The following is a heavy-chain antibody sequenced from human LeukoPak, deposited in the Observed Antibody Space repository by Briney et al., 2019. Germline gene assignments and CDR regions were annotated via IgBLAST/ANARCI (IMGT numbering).Heavy chain of an antibody. CDR2: IYSSGST. D-gene: IGHD1-20*01. J-gene: IGHJ4*02. CDR3: ARAYNWNDGADY. CDR1: GGSISGYH. Sequence: SETLSLTCTVSGGSISGYHWSWIRQPPGKGLEWIGYIYSSGSTNYNPSLKSRVTISMDTSKNQFSLKLSSVTAADTAVYYCARAYNWNDGADYWGQGTLVTVSS. V-gene: IGHV4-59*01.